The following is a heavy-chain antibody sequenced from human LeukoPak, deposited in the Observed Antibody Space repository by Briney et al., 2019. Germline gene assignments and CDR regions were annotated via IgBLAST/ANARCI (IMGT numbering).Heavy chain of an antibody. V-gene: IGHV3-7*01. CDR1: GFTFSSYW. Sequence: GGSLRLSCAASGFTFSSYWMSWVRQAPGKGGEWVANIKQDGSEKYYVDSVKGRFTISRDNAKNSLYLQMNSLRAEDTAVYYCARAYSSSWYDWFDPWGQGTLVTVSS. D-gene: IGHD6-13*01. CDR2: IKQDGSEK. J-gene: IGHJ5*02. CDR3: ARAYSSSWYDWFDP.